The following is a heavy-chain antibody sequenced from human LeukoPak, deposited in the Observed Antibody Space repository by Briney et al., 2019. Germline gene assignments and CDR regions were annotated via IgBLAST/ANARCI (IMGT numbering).Heavy chain of an antibody. CDR2: IYYSGST. V-gene: IGHV4-39*01. CDR1: GGSISSSSYY. J-gene: IGHJ5*02. D-gene: IGHD6-13*01. CDR3: ARAVTSSSSWYKWVNWLDP. Sequence: SETLSLTCTVSGGSISSSSYYWGWIRQPPGKGLEWIGSIYYSGSTYYNPSLKSRVTISVDTSKNQFSLKLSSVTAADTAVYYCARAVTSSSSWYKWVNWLDPWGQGTLVTVSS.